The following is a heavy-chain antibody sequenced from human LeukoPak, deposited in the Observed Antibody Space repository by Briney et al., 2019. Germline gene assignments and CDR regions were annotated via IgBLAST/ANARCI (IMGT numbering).Heavy chain of an antibody. CDR3: AREGSYYDSSGYYVVGGLDY. CDR1: GYTFTSYY. V-gene: IGHV1-69*13. J-gene: IGHJ4*02. CDR2: IIPIFGTA. Sequence: GASVKVSCKASGYTFTSYYMHWVRQAPGQGLEWMGGIIPIFGTANYAQKFQGRVTITADESTSTAYMELSSLRSEDTAVYYCAREGSYYDSSGYYVVGGLDYWGQGTLVTVSS. D-gene: IGHD3-22*01.